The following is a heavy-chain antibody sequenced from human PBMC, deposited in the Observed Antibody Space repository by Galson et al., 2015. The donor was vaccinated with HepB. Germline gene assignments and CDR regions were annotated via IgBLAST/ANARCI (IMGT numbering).Heavy chain of an antibody. V-gene: IGHV5-51*01. D-gene: IGHD2-2*02. CDR3: ARRLGYCSSTSCYKENWFDP. Sequence: QSGAEVKKPGESLKISCKGSGYSFTSYWIGWVRQMPGKGLEWMGIIYPGDSDTRYSPSFQGQVTISADKSISTAYLQWSSLKASDTAMYYCARRLGYCSSTSCYKENWFDPWGQGTLVTVSS. J-gene: IGHJ5*02. CDR2: IYPGDSDT. CDR1: GYSFTSYW.